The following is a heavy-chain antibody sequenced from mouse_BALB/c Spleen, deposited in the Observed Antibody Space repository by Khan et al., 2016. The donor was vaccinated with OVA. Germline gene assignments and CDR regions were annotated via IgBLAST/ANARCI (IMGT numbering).Heavy chain of an antibody. Sequence: QVQLQQSGAELARPGASVKLSCKASGYTFTNYTIHWIKLRPGKGLEWIGYINSSNVYINYNQKFKDKATLTADKSSTTAYMSLGSLTSGVSVHYNCVRDGAYYSNDGWFAHWGLGTMVTVSA. J-gene: IGHJ3*01. V-gene: IGHV1-4*01. CDR3: VRDGAYYSNDGWFAH. CDR1: GYTFTNYT. D-gene: IGHD2-5*01. CDR2: INSSNVYI.